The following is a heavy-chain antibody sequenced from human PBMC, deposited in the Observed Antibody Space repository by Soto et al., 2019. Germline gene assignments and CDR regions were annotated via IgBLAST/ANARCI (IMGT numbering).Heavy chain of an antibody. D-gene: IGHD3-10*01. J-gene: IGHJ5*02. CDR2: INTYSGNT. CDR3: ARGVGSGTYYNQYNWFDP. V-gene: IGHV1-18*01. CDR1: GYTYRIYA. Sequence: ASVKVSCKTSGYTYRIYAITWVRQAPGQGLEWMGWINTYSGNTNHAQKLQGRVTMTTDTSTSTAYIELRSLRSDDTAVYYCARGVGSGTYYNQYNWFDPWGQGTLVTVSS.